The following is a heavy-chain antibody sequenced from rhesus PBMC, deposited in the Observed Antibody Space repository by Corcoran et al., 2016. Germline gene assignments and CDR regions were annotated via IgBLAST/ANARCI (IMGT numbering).Heavy chain of an antibody. CDR2: IYWDDDK. V-gene: IGHV2S1*01. J-gene: IGHJ4*01. Sequence: QVTLKESGPALVKPTQTLTLTCTFSGFSPSTRGMGVGWIRPPPGKALEWLASIYWDDDKYYSTSLKSRLTISKDTSKNQVVLTMTNMDPVDTATYYCARVRRRVYEDDYGYYYTKTFVYWGQGVLVTVSS. CDR3: ARVRRRVYEDDYGYYYTKTFVY. CDR1: GFSPSTRGMG. D-gene: IGHD3-9*01.